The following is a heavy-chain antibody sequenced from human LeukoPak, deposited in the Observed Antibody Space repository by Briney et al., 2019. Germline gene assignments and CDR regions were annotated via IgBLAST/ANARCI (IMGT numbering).Heavy chain of an antibody. V-gene: IGHV3-11*01. CDR2: ISSSGSTI. CDR1: GFTFSDYY. D-gene: IGHD3-22*01. Sequence: PGGSLRLSCAASGFTFSDYYMSWIRQAPGKGLEWVSYISSSGSTIYYADSVKGRFTISRDNAKNSLYLQMNSLRAEDTAVYYCAKDLSYYYDSSGYHYFDYWGQGTLVTVSS. CDR3: AKDLSYYYDSSGYHYFDY. J-gene: IGHJ4*02.